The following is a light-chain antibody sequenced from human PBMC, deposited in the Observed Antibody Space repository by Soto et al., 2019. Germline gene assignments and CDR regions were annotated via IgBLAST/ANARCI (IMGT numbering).Light chain of an antibody. Sequence: DIQMTQSPSSLSAFLGDRVTITCRASQGVSDYLVWYQQKPGKVPKLLIYAASTLQSGGPPRFSGTGSGTDFTLTLSSLQPEDGATYYCQTYSSAPFTFGPGPKVDI. CDR3: QTYSSAPFT. J-gene: IGKJ3*01. CDR1: QGVSDY. V-gene: IGKV1-27*01. CDR2: AAS.